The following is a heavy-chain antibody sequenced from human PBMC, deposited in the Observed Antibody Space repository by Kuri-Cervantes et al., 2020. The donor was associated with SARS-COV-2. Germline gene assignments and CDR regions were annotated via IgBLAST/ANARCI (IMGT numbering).Heavy chain of an antibody. Sequence: GGSLRLSCAASGFTFSDYYMSWIRQAPGKGLEWVSYISSSGSTIYYADSVKGRFTISRDNAKNSLYLQMNSLRAEDTAVYYCASLGFWSGYGSTSHYYYYYYMDVWGKGTTVTVSS. J-gene: IGHJ6*03. CDR2: ISSSGSTI. V-gene: IGHV3-11*04. CDR3: ASLGFWSGYGSTSHYYYYYYMDV. D-gene: IGHD3-3*01. CDR1: GFTFSDYY.